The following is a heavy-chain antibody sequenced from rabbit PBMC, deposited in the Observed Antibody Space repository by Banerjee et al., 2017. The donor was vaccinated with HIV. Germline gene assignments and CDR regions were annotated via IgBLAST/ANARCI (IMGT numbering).Heavy chain of an antibody. V-gene: IGHV1S45*01. Sequence: QEQLEESGGDLVKPGASLTLTCTASGFSFSSGYDMSWVRQAPGKGLEWIGYIYRSGSTYYASWAKGRFTISKTSSTTVTLQMTSLTAADTATYFCASGYSDIVFNLWGPGTLVTVS. CDR1: GFSFSSGYD. CDR3: ASGYSDIVFNL. D-gene: IGHD1-1*01. J-gene: IGHJ4*01. CDR2: IYRSGST.